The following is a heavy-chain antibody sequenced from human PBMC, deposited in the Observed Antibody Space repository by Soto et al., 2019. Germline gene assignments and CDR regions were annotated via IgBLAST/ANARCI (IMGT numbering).Heavy chain of an antibody. CDR2: ISSSSTI. Sequence: PGGSLRLSCAASGFTFSSYSMSWVRQAPGKGLEWVSYISSSSTIYYADSVKGRFTISRDNAKNSLYLQMNSLRAEDTAVYYCARALDYGDYHYYYMDVWGKGTTVTVSS. CDR3: ARALDYGDYHYYYMDV. D-gene: IGHD4-17*01. J-gene: IGHJ6*03. CDR1: GFTFSSYS. V-gene: IGHV3-48*01.